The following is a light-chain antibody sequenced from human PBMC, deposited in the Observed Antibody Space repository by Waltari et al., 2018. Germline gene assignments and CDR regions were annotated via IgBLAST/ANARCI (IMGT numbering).Light chain of an antibody. V-gene: IGLV2-8*01. CDR3: SSYAGSNTFHYI. Sequence: QAALTQPPSMSGSPGKSVTISCTGTSSDIGGYNRVSWYQQHPGKAPKLMIYEVSKRPLGSAARFSGSKSGNTASLSISVLQAEDEADYYCSSYAGSNTFHYIFGAGTRLTVL. J-gene: IGLJ1*01. CDR2: EVS. CDR1: SSDIGGYNR.